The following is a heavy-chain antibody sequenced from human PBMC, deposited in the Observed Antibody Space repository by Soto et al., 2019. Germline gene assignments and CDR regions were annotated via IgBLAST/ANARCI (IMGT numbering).Heavy chain of an antibody. CDR2: LSDSGGST. J-gene: IGHJ4*02. CDR3: AKVSSSWYSGFFDL. Sequence: AGGSLRLSCTASGFTFSSHAMTWVRQAPGKGLEWVSGLSDSGGSTYYADSVKGRFTISRDNSMNTLYLQMNTLRAEDTAVYYCAKVSSSWYSGFFDLWGKGTLVTVSS. CDR1: GFTFSSHA. V-gene: IGHV3-23*01. D-gene: IGHD6-13*01.